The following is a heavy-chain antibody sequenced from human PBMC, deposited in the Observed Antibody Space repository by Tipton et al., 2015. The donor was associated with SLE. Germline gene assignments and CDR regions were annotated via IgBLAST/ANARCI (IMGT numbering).Heavy chain of an antibody. CDR2: INHSGST. J-gene: IGHJ5*02. CDR3: ARLLRWFDP. CDR1: GGSISSYY. V-gene: IGHV4-34*01. D-gene: IGHD2-15*01. Sequence: TLSLTCTVSGGSISSYYWSWIRQPPGKGLEWIGEINHSGSTNYNPSLKSRVTISVDTSKNQFSLKLSSVTAADTAVYYCARLLRWFDPWGQGTLVTVSS.